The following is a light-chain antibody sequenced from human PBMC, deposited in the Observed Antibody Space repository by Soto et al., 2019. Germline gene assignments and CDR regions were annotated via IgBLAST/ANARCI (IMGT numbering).Light chain of an antibody. V-gene: IGKV3-20*01. CDR1: QSVSSSY. Sequence: VLKQDTSRLSLSPVEKESISCRASQSVSSSYLAWYQQKPGQAPRLLIYGASSRATGIPDRVSGSGSWTDLALMLSRFEAEECAVYYCEEYGSSAVSVGGGIKVDIK. CDR2: GAS. CDR3: EEYGSSAVS. J-gene: IGKJ4*01.